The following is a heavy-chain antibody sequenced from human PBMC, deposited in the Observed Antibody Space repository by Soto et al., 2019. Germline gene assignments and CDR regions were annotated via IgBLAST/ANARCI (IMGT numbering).Heavy chain of an antibody. Sequence: GGSLRLSCVASGFTFSNYNMNWVRQTPGKGLEWVSYITTSSSAMFYEDSVRGRFTISRDNVKNSLYLQMNSLRAEDTAVYYCARAGPGYYTYFDHWGQGTLVTVSS. D-gene: IGHD3-22*01. CDR1: GFTFSNYN. V-gene: IGHV3-48*01. J-gene: IGHJ4*02. CDR3: ARAGPGYYTYFDH. CDR2: ITTSSSAM.